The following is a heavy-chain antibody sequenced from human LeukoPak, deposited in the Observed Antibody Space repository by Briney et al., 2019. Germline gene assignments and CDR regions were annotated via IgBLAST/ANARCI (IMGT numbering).Heavy chain of an antibody. CDR3: ARDQVAYASWFDP. CDR2: ISSSGSPF. D-gene: IGHD2-8*02. CDR1: GFTFSDYY. Sequence: GGSLRLSCAASGFTFSDYYMSWIRQAPGKGLEWVSYISSSGSPFYYADSVKGRFTISRDNAKNSLYLQMNSLRADDTAVYYCARDQVAYASWFDPWGQGTLVTVSS. V-gene: IGHV3-11*04. J-gene: IGHJ5*02.